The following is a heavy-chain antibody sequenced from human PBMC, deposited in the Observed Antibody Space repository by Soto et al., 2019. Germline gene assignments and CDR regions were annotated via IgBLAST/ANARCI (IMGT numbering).Heavy chain of an antibody. J-gene: IGHJ3*02. D-gene: IGHD2-2*01. Sequence: SETLSLTCTVSGGCISSGGDYWSWIRQHPGKGLEWIGYIYYSGSTYYNPSPKSRVTISVDTSKNQFSLKLSSVTAADTAVYYCARVRENCSSTSCYSVDAFDIWGQGTMVTVS. V-gene: IGHV4-31*03. CDR2: IYYSGST. CDR3: ARVRENCSSTSCYSVDAFDI. CDR1: GGCISSGGDY.